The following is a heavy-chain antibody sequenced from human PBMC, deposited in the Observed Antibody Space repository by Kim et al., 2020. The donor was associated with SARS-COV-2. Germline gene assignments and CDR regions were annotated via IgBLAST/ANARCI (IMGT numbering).Heavy chain of an antibody. CDR1: GYTFTSYG. CDR2: ISAYNGNT. D-gene: IGHD3-22*01. CDR3: GRASDYYDSTAGAFDI. J-gene: IGHJ3*02. Sequence: ASVKVSCKASGYTFTSYGISWVRQAPGQGLEWMGWISAYNGNTNYAQKLQGRVTMTTDTSTSTAYMELRSLRSDDTAVYYCGRASDYYDSTAGAFDIWGKETMVTVSS. V-gene: IGHV1-18*01.